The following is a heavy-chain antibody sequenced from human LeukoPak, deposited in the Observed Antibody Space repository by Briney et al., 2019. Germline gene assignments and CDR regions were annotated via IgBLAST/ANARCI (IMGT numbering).Heavy chain of an antibody. CDR1: GFTFSSYS. Sequence: GGSLRLSCAASGFTFSSYSMNWVRQAPGKGLEWVSYISSSSSTIYYADSVKGRFTISRDNAKKNSLYLQMNSLRAEDTAVYYCARVAYGEFNYYMDVWGKGTTVTISS. V-gene: IGHV3-48*04. CDR2: ISSSSSTI. CDR3: ARVAYGEFNYYMDV. D-gene: IGHD3-10*01. J-gene: IGHJ6*03.